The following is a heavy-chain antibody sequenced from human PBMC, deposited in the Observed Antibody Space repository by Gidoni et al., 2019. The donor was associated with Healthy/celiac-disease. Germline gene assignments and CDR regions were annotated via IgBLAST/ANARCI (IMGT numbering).Heavy chain of an antibody. V-gene: IGHV3-64*01. D-gene: IGHD1-1*01. CDR3: ARSPIERDYYGMDV. CDR2: ISTNGDNT. Sequence: EVQLVESGGGLVQPVGSLRPSCAASGLTFSSYALHWVRQAPGTGLEYVSAISTNGDNTYYANSVKGRFTISRDNSKNTLYLQMGSLRAEDMAVYYCARSPIERDYYGMDVWGQGTTVTVSS. CDR1: GLTFSSYA. J-gene: IGHJ6*02.